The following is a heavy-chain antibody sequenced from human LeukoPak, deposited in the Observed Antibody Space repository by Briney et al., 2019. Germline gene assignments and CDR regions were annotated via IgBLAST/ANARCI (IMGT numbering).Heavy chain of an antibody. CDR1: GYTFSGSY. V-gene: IGHV1-2*06. CDR3: ARSAEHYGVCFTDYYMDV. CDR2: INPNSGDT. D-gene: IGHD2-8*01. Sequence: ASVQVSCKASGYTFSGSYIHWVRQAPGQGLEWMGRINPNSGDTNFAQRFQGRVTMTRDTSISTAYMELSSLTSDDTAVYSCARSAEHYGVCFTDYYMDVWGKGTTVTVSS. J-gene: IGHJ6*03.